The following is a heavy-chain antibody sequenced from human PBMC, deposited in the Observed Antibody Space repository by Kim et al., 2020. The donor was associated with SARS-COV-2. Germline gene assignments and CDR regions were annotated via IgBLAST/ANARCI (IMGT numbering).Heavy chain of an antibody. Sequence: DSVKGRFTISRDNSKNTLFLQMDRLRADDTAVYYCAKKLGTAPGSCYFDLWGRGTLVSVSS. V-gene: IGHV3-23*01. D-gene: IGHD6-13*01. CDR3: AKKLGTAPGSCYFDL. J-gene: IGHJ2*01.